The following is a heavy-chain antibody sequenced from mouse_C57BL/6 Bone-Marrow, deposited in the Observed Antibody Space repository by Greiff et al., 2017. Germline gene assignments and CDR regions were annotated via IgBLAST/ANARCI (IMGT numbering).Heavy chain of an antibody. CDR2: ISGGGGNT. V-gene: IGHV5-9*01. Sequence: VQLKESGGGLVKPGGSLKLSCAASGFTFSSYTMSWVRQTPEKRLEWVATISGGGGNTYYPDSVKGRFTISRDNAKNTLYLQMSSLRSEDTALYYCARLSAMDYWGQGTSVTVSS. J-gene: IGHJ4*01. CDR3: ARLSAMDY. CDR1: GFTFSSYT.